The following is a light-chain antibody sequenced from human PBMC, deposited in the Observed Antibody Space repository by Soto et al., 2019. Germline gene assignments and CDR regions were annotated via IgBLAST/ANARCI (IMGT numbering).Light chain of an antibody. J-gene: IGKJ2*01. CDR3: QQSYSIPYT. CDR2: AAS. Sequence: DLQMTQSPSSLSASVGDRVTITCRASQTISSYLNWYQQKPGKAPKLRIYAASSLQSGVPSRFSGSGSGTDFTLTISSLQPEDFATYYCQQSYSIPYTFGQGTKLEIK. V-gene: IGKV1-39*01. CDR1: QTISSY.